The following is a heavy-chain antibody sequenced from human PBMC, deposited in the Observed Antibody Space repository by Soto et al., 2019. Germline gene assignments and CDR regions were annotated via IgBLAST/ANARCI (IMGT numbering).Heavy chain of an antibody. CDR2: INHSGST. V-gene: IGHV4-34*01. CDR3: ARGRTYDFWSGYSTAYYYGMDV. D-gene: IGHD3-3*01. Sequence: SETLSRTCAVNFGSFSGYYWSCSRQPPRNGLGGIGEINHSGSTHYNPSLKGRVTISVDTSKNQFSLRLSSVTAADTAVYYCARGRTYDFWSGYSTAYYYGMDVWGQGTTGTVSS. CDR1: FGSFSGYY. J-gene: IGHJ6*02.